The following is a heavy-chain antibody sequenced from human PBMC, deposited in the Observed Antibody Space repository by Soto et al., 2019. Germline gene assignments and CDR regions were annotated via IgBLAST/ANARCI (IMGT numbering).Heavy chain of an antibody. D-gene: IGHD3-3*01. Sequence: PGGSLRLSCAASGFTFSSYSMNWVRPAGGKGLEWVSSISSSSSYIYYADSVKGRFTISRDNAKNSLYLQMNSLRAEDTAVYYCARAPLGILEWLLAVRVFDYWGQGTLVTVSS. CDR2: ISSSSSYI. CDR3: ARAPLGILEWLLAVRVFDY. V-gene: IGHV3-21*01. CDR1: GFTFSSYS. J-gene: IGHJ4*02.